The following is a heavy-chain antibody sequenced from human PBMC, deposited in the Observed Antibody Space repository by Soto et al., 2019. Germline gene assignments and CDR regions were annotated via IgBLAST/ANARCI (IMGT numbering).Heavy chain of an antibody. CDR3: ARFDFGEYYFDY. J-gene: IGHJ4*02. D-gene: IGHD3-3*01. CDR2: IISILGIA. CDR1: GGTFSSYT. Sequence: QVQLVQSGAEVKKPGSSVKVSCKASGGTFSSYTISWVRQAPGQGLEWMGRIISILGIANYAQKFQGRVTITADKSTSTAYMELSSLRSEDTAVYYCARFDFGEYYFDYWGQGTLVTVSS. V-gene: IGHV1-69*02.